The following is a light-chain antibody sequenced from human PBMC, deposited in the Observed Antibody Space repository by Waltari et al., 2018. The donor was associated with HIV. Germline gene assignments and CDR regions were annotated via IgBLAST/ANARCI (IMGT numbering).Light chain of an antibody. V-gene: IGKV3-15*01. CDR1: QPINNN. CDR3: QQYNNWPQT. J-gene: IGKJ2*01. Sequence: EQVMTQSPATLSVSPGDRATLSCRASQPINNNVAWYQQKPGQAPQRLIYGASTRAAGVPDRFSGSGSGTEFSLTISSLQSEDLAIYYCQQYNNWPQTFGQGTKVEIK. CDR2: GAS.